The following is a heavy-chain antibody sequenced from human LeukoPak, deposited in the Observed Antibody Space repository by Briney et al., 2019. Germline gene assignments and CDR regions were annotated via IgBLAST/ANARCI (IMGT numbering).Heavy chain of an antibody. CDR1: GGSFSGYY. CDR3: ARGHGADDAFDI. CDR2: INHSGST. Sequence: PSETLSLTCAVYGGSFSGYYWSWIRQPPGKGLEWIGEINHSGSTNYNPSLKSRVTISVDRSKNQFSLKLSSVTAADTAVYYCARGHGADDAFDIWGQGTMVTVSS. J-gene: IGHJ3*02. D-gene: IGHD3-16*01. V-gene: IGHV4-34*01.